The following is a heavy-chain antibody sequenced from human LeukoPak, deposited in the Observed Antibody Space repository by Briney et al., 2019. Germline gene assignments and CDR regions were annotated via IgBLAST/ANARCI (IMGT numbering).Heavy chain of an antibody. V-gene: IGHV1-3*01. D-gene: IGHD2-15*01. Sequence: ASVNVSCTASGYTFTSYAMHWVRQAPGQRLEWMVWINAGNGNTKYSQKFQGRVTITRDTSASTAYMELSSLRSEDTAVYYCARLDCSSGSCYHDYWGQGTLVTVSS. J-gene: IGHJ4*02. CDR3: ARLDCSSGSCYHDY. CDR1: GYTFTSYA. CDR2: INAGNGNT.